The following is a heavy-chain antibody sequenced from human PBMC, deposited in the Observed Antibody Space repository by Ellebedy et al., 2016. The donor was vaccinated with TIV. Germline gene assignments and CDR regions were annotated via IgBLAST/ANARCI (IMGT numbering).Heavy chain of an antibody. D-gene: IGHD2-2*01. CDR3: GWDCSSTSCRGGY. CDR2: ISYSGGT. J-gene: IGHJ4*02. Sequence: MPGGSLRLSCTVSGGSISSSPYHWGWIRQPPGKGLEWIGSISYSGGTHYSPSLKSRVTISVDTSKNHFSLKLSSVTAADTAVYYCGWDCSSTSCRGGYWGRGTLVTVSS. V-gene: IGHV4-39*02. CDR1: GGSISSSPYH.